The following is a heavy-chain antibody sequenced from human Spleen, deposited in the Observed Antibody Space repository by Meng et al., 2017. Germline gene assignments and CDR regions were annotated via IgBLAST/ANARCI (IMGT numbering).Heavy chain of an antibody. D-gene: IGHD2-15*01. CDR2: IYPDDSDA. Sequence: GESLKISCKGFGYSFSNYWIGWVRQMPGKGLEWMGIIYPDDSDARYSPSCQGQVTFSADKSISTAYLQWNSLMASDTAIYYCARRGKTCSGGNCPMRAFDIWGQGTMVTVSS. J-gene: IGHJ3*02. CDR1: GYSFSNYW. CDR3: ARRGKTCSGGNCPMRAFDI. V-gene: IGHV5-51*01.